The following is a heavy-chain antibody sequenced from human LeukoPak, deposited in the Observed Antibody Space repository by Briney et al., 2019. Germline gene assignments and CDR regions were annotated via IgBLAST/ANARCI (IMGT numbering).Heavy chain of an antibody. Sequence: GGSLRLSCAASGFTLSSYAMSWVRQAPGKGLEWVSVISDSGGSTYYADSVKGRFTISRDNFKNTLYLQMNSLRAEDTAIYYCAKNRDSSAYYHDAFDIWGQGTMVTVSS. J-gene: IGHJ3*02. D-gene: IGHD3-22*01. CDR3: AKNRDSSAYYHDAFDI. CDR2: ISDSGGST. V-gene: IGHV3-23*01. CDR1: GFTLSSYA.